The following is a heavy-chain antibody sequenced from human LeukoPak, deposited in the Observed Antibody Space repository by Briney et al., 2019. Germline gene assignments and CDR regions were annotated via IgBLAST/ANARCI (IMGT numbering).Heavy chain of an antibody. Sequence: SSETLSLTCTVSGGSTSSGDYYWSWIRQPPGKGLEWIGYIYYSGSTYYNPSLKSRVTISVDTSKNQFSLKLSSVTAADTAVYCWARYQGGARHYYSGMDVWGQGTPVTVSS. D-gene: IGHD1-26*01. CDR1: GGSTSSGDYY. J-gene: IGHJ6*02. V-gene: IGHV4-30-4*01. CDR2: IYYSGST. CDR3: ARYQGGARHYYSGMDV.